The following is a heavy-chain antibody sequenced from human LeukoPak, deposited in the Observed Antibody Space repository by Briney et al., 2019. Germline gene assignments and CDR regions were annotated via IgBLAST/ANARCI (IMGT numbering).Heavy chain of an antibody. CDR1: GGSISSYY. Sequence: SETLSLTCTVSGGSISSYYWSWIRRPAGKGLEWIGRIYTSGSTNYNPSLKSRVTMSVDTSKNQFSLKLSSVTAADTAVYYCARQPQRYYYYGMDVRGQGTTVTVSS. CDR3: ARQPQRYYYYGMDV. CDR2: IYTSGST. J-gene: IGHJ6*02. V-gene: IGHV4-4*07.